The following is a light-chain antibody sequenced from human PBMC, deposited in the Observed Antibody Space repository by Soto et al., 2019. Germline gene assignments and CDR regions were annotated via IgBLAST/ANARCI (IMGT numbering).Light chain of an antibody. CDR2: GAS. CDR1: QSVSSSY. V-gene: IGKV3-20*01. J-gene: IGKJ2*01. Sequence: EIELTQSPGTLSLSPGERATLSCRASQSVSSSYLAWYQQKPGQAPRLLIYGASSRATGIPDRFSGSGSGTDFTLTISRLEPEDFAVYYCQKYGSSPPYTFGQGTKLEIK. CDR3: QKYGSSPPYT.